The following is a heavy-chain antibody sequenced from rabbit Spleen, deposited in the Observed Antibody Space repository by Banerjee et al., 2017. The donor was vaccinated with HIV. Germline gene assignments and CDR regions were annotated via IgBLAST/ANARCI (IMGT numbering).Heavy chain of an antibody. J-gene: IGHJ3*01. CDR3: VRDSIL. V-gene: IGHV1S45*01. CDR2: IYTGSTDYT. CDR1: GFSFSINYW. Sequence: QEQLEESGGDLVKPEGSLTLTCTASGFSFSINYWICWVRQAPGKGLEWIACIYTGSTDYTAYASWAKGRFTISKTSSTTVILQMTSLTAADTATYFCVRDSILWGQGTLVTVS.